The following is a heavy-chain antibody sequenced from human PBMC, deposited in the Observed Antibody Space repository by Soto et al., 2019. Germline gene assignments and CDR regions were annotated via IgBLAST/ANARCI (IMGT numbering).Heavy chain of an antibody. V-gene: IGHV1-18*01. J-gene: IGHJ4*02. CDR3: ARDRAFGLDWLFYPDANDY. Sequence: QVQLVQSGAEVKKPGASVKVSCKASGYTFTSYGISWVRQAPGQGLEWMGWISAYNGNTNYAQKLQGRVTMTTDTXXSXAXXELRSLRSDDTAVYYCARDRAFGLDWLFYPDANDYWGQGTLVTVSS. D-gene: IGHD3-9*01. CDR2: ISAYNGNT. CDR1: GYTFTSYG.